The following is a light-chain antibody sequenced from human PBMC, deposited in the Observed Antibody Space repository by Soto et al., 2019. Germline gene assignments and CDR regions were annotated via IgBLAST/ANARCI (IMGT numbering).Light chain of an antibody. CDR3: QQYNNWPFS. CDR2: DVS. CDR1: QGVTTN. J-gene: IGKJ5*01. V-gene: IGKV3-15*01. Sequence: IVMTQPPGTLSVSPGERATLSCRAGQGVTTNFAWYQQKSGQSPRLLIYDVSIRATGVPARFSGTGSETDFTLTISGLQSEDSAVYFCQQYNNWPFSFGQGTRLEIK.